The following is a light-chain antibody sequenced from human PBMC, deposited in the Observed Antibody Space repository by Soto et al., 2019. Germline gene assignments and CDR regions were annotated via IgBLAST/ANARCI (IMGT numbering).Light chain of an antibody. Sequence: EIVLTQSPGTLSLSPGERATLSCRASQSVSSSYLAWYQQKPGQAPRLLIYGASSRATGIPDRFSGSGSGTDLALTISRLEPEDFAVYYWQQYSSSQSFGQGTKVEIK. CDR2: GAS. J-gene: IGKJ1*01. CDR1: QSVSSSY. V-gene: IGKV3-20*01. CDR3: QQYSSSQS.